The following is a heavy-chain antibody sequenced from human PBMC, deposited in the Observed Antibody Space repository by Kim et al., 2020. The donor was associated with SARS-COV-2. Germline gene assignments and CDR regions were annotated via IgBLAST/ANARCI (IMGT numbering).Heavy chain of an antibody. V-gene: IGHV4-34*01. CDR2: INHSGST. J-gene: IGHJ4*02. CDR3: ARGGYYGSGSNHYFDY. Sequence: SETLSLTCAVYGGSFSGYYWSWIRQPPGKGLEWIGEINHSGSTNYNPSLKSRVTISVDTSKNQFSLKLSSVTAADTAVYYCARGGYYGSGSNHYFDYWGQGTLVTVSS. D-gene: IGHD3-10*01. CDR1: GGSFSGYY.